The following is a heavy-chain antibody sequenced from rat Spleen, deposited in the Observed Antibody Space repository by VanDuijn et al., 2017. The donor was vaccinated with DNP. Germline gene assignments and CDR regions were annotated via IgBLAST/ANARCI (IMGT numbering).Heavy chain of an antibody. D-gene: IGHD1-7*01. V-gene: IGHV5-25*01. CDR3: ARQILRVPRGGAMDA. J-gene: IGHJ4*01. Sequence: EVQLVESGGGLVQPGRSLKLSCAASGFTFSNYDMAWVRQAPTKGLEWVASISTSGGSTYYRDSVKGRFTVSRDNAKSTLYLQMDSLRSEDTATYYCARQILRVPRGGAMDAWGQGTSVTVSS. CDR1: GFTFSNYD. CDR2: ISTSGGST.